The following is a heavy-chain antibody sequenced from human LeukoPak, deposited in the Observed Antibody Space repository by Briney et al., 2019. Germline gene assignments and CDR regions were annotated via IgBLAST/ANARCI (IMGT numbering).Heavy chain of an antibody. CDR1: GYSFTSYW. V-gene: IGHV5-51*01. CDR2: IYPGDSDT. J-gene: IGHJ6*03. Sequence: GESLKISCKGSGYSFTSYWIGWLRQMPGKGLEWMGIIYPGDSDTRYSPSFQGQVTISADKSISTAYLQWSSLKASDTAMYYCARIYSGYGRDYYYYYYMDVWGKGTTVTVSS. CDR3: ARIYSGYGRDYYYYYYMDV. D-gene: IGHD5-12*01.